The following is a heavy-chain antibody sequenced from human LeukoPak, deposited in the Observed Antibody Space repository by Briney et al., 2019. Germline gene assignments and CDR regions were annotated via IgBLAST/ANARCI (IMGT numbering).Heavy chain of an antibody. J-gene: IGHJ4*02. CDR3: ARDLDY. V-gene: IGHV3-7*01. CDR1: GFTFSNSW. CDR2: IKQDGSDK. Sequence: GGSLRLSCAASGFTFSNSWMSWVRQAPGKGLEWVANIKQDGSDKYYVDSVKGRFTISRDNAKSSLWLQMNSLRAEDTAVYYCARDLDYWGQGTLVTVSS.